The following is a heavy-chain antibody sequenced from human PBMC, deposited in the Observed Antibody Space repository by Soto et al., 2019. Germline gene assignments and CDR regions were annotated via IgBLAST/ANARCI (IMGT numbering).Heavy chain of an antibody. J-gene: IGHJ6*02. CDR1: GYSFTSYW. D-gene: IGHD6-13*01. CDR3: ARTAAAGKYYYGTDV. V-gene: IGHV5-51*01. CDR2: IYPGDSDT. Sequence: PGESLKISCKGSGYSFTSYWIGWVRQMPGKGLEWMGIIYPGDSDTRYSPSFQGQVTISADKSISTAYLQRSSLKASDTAMYYCARTAAAGKYYYGTDVWGQGTTVTVSS.